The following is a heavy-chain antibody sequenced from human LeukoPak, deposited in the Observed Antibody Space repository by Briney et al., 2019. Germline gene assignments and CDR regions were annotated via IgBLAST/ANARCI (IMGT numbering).Heavy chain of an antibody. CDR1: GGSISSYY. J-gene: IGHJ5*02. D-gene: IGHD1-26*01. CDR3: ARAGSSGSYYRGWFDP. CDR2: IYYSGST. V-gene: IGHV4-59*01. Sequence: SETLSLTCTVSGGSISSYYWSWIRQPPGKGLEWIGYIYYSGSTNYNPSLKSRVTISVDTSKNQFSLKLSSVTAADTAVYYCARAGSSGSYYRGWFDPWGQGTLVTVSS.